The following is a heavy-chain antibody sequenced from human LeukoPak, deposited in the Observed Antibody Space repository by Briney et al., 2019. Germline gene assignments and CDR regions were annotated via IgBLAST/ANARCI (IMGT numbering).Heavy chain of an antibody. Sequence: GGSLRLSCAASGFTFSSYAMSWVRQAPGKGLEWVSAISGSGGGTYYADSVKGRFTISRDNSKNTLYLQMNSLRAEDTAVYYCARSAYCSGGSCSDYWGQGTLVTVSS. D-gene: IGHD2-15*01. CDR2: ISGSGGGT. J-gene: IGHJ4*02. CDR3: ARSAYCSGGSCSDY. V-gene: IGHV3-23*01. CDR1: GFTFSSYA.